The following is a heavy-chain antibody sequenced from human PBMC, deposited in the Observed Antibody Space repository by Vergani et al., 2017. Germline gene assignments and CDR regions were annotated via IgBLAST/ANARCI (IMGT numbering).Heavy chain of an antibody. Sequence: EVQLLESGGNLVQPGGSLRLSCAASGFTFTNFAMTWVRQAPGEGLEWVSAISGSGGSTYYADSVKGRFTISRDNSKNTLYLQMNSLRAEDTAVYYCAKDRSTITIFGVDYYYYYMDVWGKGP. J-gene: IGHJ6*03. CDR2: ISGSGGST. V-gene: IGHV3-23*01. CDR3: AKDRSTITIFGVDYYYYYMDV. CDR1: GFTFTNFA. D-gene: IGHD3-3*01.